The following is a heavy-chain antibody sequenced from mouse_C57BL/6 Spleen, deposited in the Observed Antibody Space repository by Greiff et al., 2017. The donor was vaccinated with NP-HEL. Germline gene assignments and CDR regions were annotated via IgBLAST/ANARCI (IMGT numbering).Heavy chain of an antibody. D-gene: IGHD1-1*01. CDR3: ALITTVRVDY. J-gene: IGHJ4*01. Sequence: QVQLQQSGAELMKPGASVKLSCKATGYTFTGYWIEWVKQRPGHGLEWIGEILPGSGSTNYHEKFKGKATFTADTSSNTAYMQLSSLTTEDSAIYYCALITTVRVDYWGQGTSVTVSS. CDR1: GYTFTGYW. V-gene: IGHV1-9*01. CDR2: ILPGSGST.